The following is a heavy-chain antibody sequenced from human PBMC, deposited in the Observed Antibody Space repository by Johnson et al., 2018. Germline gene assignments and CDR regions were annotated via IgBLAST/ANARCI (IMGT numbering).Heavy chain of an antibody. CDR1: GLTFSRSG. CDR2: IWSDGSKK. Sequence: QVQLVESGGGVVQPGRSLRLSCAASGLTFSRSGMHWVRQAPGKGLEWVAMIWSDGSKKYYADSVKGRFSISRDNSKNTVDLQMDGLRAEVTALYYCARDKGVTSLASWGQGPLVTVSS. D-gene: IGHD5-18*01. J-gene: IGHJ5*02. CDR3: ARDKGVTSLAS. V-gene: IGHV3-33*01.